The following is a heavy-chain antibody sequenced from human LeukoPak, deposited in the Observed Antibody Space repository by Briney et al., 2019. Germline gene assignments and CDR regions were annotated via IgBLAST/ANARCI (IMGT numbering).Heavy chain of an antibody. V-gene: IGHV3-7*01. CDR1: GFTFSSYA. J-gene: IGHJ3*02. CDR3: ARAYHVAAAPFGAFDI. D-gene: IGHD2-15*01. Sequence: PGGSLRLSCAASGFTFSSYAMSWVRQAPGKGLEWVANIKQDGSEKYYVDSVKGRFTISRDNAKNSLYLQMNSLRAEDTAVYYCARAYHVAAAPFGAFDIWGQGTMVTVSS. CDR2: IKQDGSEK.